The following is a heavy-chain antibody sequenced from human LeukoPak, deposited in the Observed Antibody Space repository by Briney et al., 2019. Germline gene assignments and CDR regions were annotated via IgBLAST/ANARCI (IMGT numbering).Heavy chain of an antibody. J-gene: IGHJ4*02. CDR2: IKSKTDGGTT. V-gene: IGHV3-15*01. Sequence: GGSLRLSCAASGFTFSSYAMHWVRQAPGKGLEWVGRIKSKTDGGTTDYAAPVKGRFTISRDDSKNTLYLQMNSLKTEDTAVYYCTTVGATSLLPDYWGQGTLVTVSS. D-gene: IGHD1-26*01. CDR1: GFTFSSYA. CDR3: TTVGATSLLPDY.